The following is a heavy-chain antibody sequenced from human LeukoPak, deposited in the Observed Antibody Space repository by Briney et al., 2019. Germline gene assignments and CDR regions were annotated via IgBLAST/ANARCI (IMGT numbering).Heavy chain of an antibody. CDR3: ARRRGETYDSSGYYRYYYYYMDV. Sequence: ASVKVSCKASGYTFTSYYMHWVRQAPGQGLEWMGIINPSGGSTSYAQKFQGRVTMTRDMSTSTVYMELSSLRSEDTAVYYCARRRGETYDSSGYYRYYYYYMDVWGKGTTVTVSS. CDR2: INPSGGST. V-gene: IGHV1-46*01. CDR1: GYTFTSYY. D-gene: IGHD3-22*01. J-gene: IGHJ6*03.